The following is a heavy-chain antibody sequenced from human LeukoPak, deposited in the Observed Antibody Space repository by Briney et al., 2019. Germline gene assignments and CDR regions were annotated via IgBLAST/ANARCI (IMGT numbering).Heavy chain of an antibody. CDR3: AKAVFMVRGVIISRKGYYFDY. J-gene: IGHJ4*02. Sequence: PGGSLRLSCAASGFTFSSYAMSWVRQAPGKGLEWVSAISGSRGSTYYADSVKGRFTISRDNSKNTLYLQMNSLRAEDTAVYYCAKAVFMVRGVIISRKGYYFDYWGQGTLVTVSS. CDR1: GFTFSSYA. V-gene: IGHV3-23*01. D-gene: IGHD3-10*01. CDR2: ISGSRGST.